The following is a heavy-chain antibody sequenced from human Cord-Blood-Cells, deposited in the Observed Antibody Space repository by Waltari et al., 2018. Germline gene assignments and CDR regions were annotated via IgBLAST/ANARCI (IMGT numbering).Heavy chain of an antibody. CDR3: AREGARGGASNWFDP. Sequence: QVQLVQSGAEVKKPGASVKVSCKASGYTFTGYYMHWVRQAPGQGLEGMGGNNPNSGKNKEESVRGGDTMSGDTAIGAAYRGLSGLGSDATAVYYGAREGARGGASNWFDPWGQGTLVTVSS. V-gene: IGHV1-2*02. CDR2: NNPNSGK. CDR1: GYTFTGYY. D-gene: IGHD1-26*01. J-gene: IGHJ5*02.